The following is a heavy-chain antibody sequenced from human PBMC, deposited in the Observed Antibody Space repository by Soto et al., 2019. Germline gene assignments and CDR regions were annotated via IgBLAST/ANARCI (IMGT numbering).Heavy chain of an antibody. CDR1: GFTFSSYA. D-gene: IGHD1-26*01. V-gene: IGHV3-23*01. CDR2: INGGSSTT. CDR3: ARVIMGAMVHAFEI. Sequence: EVQLLESGGDLVQPGGSLRLSCAASGFTFSSYAVNWVRQAPGKGLEWVSAINGGSSTTYYADSVKGRFTISSDNARNPLYLQMNSLRAEDTAIYYCARVIMGAMVHAFEIWGRGTMVAVSS. J-gene: IGHJ3*02.